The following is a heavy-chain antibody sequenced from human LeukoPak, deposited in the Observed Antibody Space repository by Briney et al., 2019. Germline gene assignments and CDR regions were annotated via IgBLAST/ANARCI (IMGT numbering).Heavy chain of an antibody. J-gene: IGHJ5*02. V-gene: IGHV2-5*01. CDR3: ARQTGGYYDSSGYSHWFDP. D-gene: IGHD3-22*01. CDR1: GFSLSTSGVG. Sequence: KGSGPTQVKPTQTLTLTCTFSGFSLSTSGVGVGWIRQPPGKALEWLALIYWNDDKRYSPSLKSRLTITKDTSKNQVVLTMTNMDPVDTATYYCARQTGGYYDSSGYSHWFDPWGQGTLVTVSS. CDR2: IYWNDDK.